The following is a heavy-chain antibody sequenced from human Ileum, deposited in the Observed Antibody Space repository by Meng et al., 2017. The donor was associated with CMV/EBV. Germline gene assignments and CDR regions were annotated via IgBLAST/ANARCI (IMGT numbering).Heavy chain of an antibody. CDR2: VNPVSGT. D-gene: IGHD3-16*01. CDR3: AGGFTYYFDF. CDR1: GYTFSAYS. V-gene: IGHV1-2*02. Sequence: KVSCKASGYTFSAYSLHWVRQAPGQGLEWMGWVNPVSGTIYAQKFQGGVTMTTDTSINTAYMELSRLTYDDTAVYYCAGGFTYYFDFWGQGTLVTVSS. J-gene: IGHJ4*02.